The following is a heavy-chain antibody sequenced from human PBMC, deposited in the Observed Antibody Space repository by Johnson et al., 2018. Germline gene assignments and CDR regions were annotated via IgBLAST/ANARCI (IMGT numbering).Heavy chain of an antibody. V-gene: IGHV3-23*04. CDR2: ISGSGGST. J-gene: IGHJ1*01. Sequence: VQLVESGGGLVQPGGSLRLSCAASGFTFSSYAMSWVRQAPGKGLEWVSAISGSGGSTYYADSVKGRFTISRDNSKNMLYLQMNSLRAEETAVYYCAKDRPDRYSRGGKCFQHWGQGTLVTVSS. D-gene: IGHD6-19*01. CDR3: AKDRPDRYSRGGKCFQH. CDR1: GFTFSSYA.